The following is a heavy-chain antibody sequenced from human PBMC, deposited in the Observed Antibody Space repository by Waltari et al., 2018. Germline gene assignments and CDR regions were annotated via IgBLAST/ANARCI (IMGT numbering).Heavy chain of an antibody. Sequence: QVQLQESGPGLVKPSETLSLTCTVSGGSISGYYWNWIRQPPGTGLEWIGSIYYSGNTNYNPSLKSRVTISIDTSKNQFSLKLSSVTAADTAVYYCARDTLVPAAITPYYYYFGMDVWGQGTAVTVS. CDR3: ARDTLVPAAITPYYYYFGMDV. CDR2: IYYSGNT. D-gene: IGHD2-2*02. J-gene: IGHJ6*02. V-gene: IGHV4-59*01. CDR1: GGSISGYY.